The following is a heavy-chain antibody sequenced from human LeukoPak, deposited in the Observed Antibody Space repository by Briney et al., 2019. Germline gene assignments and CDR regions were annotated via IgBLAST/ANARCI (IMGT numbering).Heavy chain of an antibody. D-gene: IGHD5-24*01. CDR2: IYYSGST. CDR3: ARHEEEDGYNAKTFDY. Sequence: PSETLSPTCTVSGGSISSYYWSWIRQPPGKGLEWIGYIYYSGSTNYNPSLKSRVTISVDTSKNQFSLKLSSVTAADTAVYYCARHEEEDGYNAKTFDYWGQGTLVTVSS. V-gene: IGHV4-59*01. J-gene: IGHJ4*02. CDR1: GGSISSYY.